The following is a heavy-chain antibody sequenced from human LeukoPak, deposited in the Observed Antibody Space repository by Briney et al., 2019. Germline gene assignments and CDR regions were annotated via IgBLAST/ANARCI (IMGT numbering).Heavy chain of an antibody. V-gene: IGHV4-34*01. CDR3: ARGLPSGGYFDWSRAPIYYYHYMDV. D-gene: IGHD3-9*01. CDR1: GGSFSGYY. J-gene: IGHJ6*03. CDR2: INHSGST. Sequence: PSETLSLTCAVYGGSFSGYYWSWIRQPPGKGLEWIGEINHSGSTNYNPSLKSRVTISVDTSKNQFSLKLSSVTAADTAVYYCARGLPSGGYFDWSRAPIYYYHYMDVWGKGTTVTVSS.